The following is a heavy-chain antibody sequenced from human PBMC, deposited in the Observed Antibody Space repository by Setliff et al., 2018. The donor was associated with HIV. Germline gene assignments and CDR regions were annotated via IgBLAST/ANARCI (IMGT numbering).Heavy chain of an antibody. CDR2: ISGSGGST. CDR1: GFTSRTHA. Sequence: GGSLRLSCAASGFTSRTHAMSWVRQAPGKGLEWVSGISGSGGSTYYADSVKGRFTISRDNAKNMFYLQMNSVRVEDTAVYYCARPVEIGRHPVAGLRDAFDIWGQGTMVTVSS. V-gene: IGHV3-23*01. J-gene: IGHJ3*02. D-gene: IGHD6-19*01. CDR3: ARPVEIGRHPVAGLRDAFDI.